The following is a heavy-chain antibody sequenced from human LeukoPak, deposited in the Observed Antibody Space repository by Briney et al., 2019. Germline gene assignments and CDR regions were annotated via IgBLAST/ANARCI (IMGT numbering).Heavy chain of an antibody. D-gene: IGHD3-22*01. CDR2: IIPIFGTA. J-gene: IGHJ3*02. CDR3: ARAYYYDSSGYYSDAFDI. Sequence: SVKVSCKASGGTFSSYAISWVRQAPGQGREWMGGIIPIFGTANYAQKFQGRVTITADESTSTAYMELSSLRSEDTAVYYCARAYYYDSSGYYSDAFDIWGQGTMVTVSS. V-gene: IGHV1-69*01. CDR1: GGTFSSYA.